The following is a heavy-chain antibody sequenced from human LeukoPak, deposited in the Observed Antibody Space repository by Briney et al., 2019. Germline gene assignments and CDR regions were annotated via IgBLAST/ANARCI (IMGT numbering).Heavy chain of an antibody. CDR1: GGSISSSSYY. J-gene: IGHJ4*02. Sequence: SETLSLTCTVSGGSISSSSYYWGWIRRPPGKGLEWIGSIYYSGSTYYNPSPKSRVTISVDTSKNQFSLKLSSVTAADTAVYYCARRPLGRDYYDSSGYYFDYWGQGTLVTVSS. D-gene: IGHD3-22*01. V-gene: IGHV4-39*01. CDR3: ARRPLGRDYYDSSGYYFDY. CDR2: IYYSGST.